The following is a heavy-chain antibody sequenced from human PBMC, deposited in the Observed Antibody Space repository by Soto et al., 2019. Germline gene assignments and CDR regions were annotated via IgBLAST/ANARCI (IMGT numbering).Heavy chain of an antibody. V-gene: IGHV4-59*01. CDR2: IYYSGST. J-gene: IGHJ5*02. CDR3: ARVAQNWFDP. CDR1: GSSISSYY. D-gene: IGHD2-15*01. Sequence: SETLSLTCTVSGSSISSYYWSWIRQPPGKGLEWIGYIYYSGSTNYNPSLKSRVTISVDTSKNQFSLKLSSVTAADTAVYYCARVAQNWFDPWGQGTLVTVSS.